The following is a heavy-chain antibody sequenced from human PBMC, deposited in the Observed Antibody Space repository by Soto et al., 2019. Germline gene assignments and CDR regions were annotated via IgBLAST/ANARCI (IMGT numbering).Heavy chain of an antibody. Sequence: QVQLVQSGAEVKKPGASVKVSCTASGYTFTSYGISWVRQAPGQGLEWMGWISAYNGNTNYAQKLQGRVTMTTDTSTSTAYMELRGLRSDDTAVYYCARDGRWNGVGYYYYGMDVWGQGTTVTVSS. CDR1: GYTFTSYG. D-gene: IGHD1-1*01. V-gene: IGHV1-18*04. J-gene: IGHJ6*02. CDR3: ARDGRWNGVGYYYYGMDV. CDR2: ISAYNGNT.